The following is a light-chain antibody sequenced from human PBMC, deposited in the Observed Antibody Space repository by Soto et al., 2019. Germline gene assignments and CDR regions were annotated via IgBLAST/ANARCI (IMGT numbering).Light chain of an antibody. V-gene: IGKV3-11*01. CDR2: DAY. J-gene: IGKJ5*01. Sequence: TVCSLSACTLSLAPGERATLVCRASQSFRGLLAWYQQKPGQAPRLLIYDAYNRATGIPPRFSGSGSGTDFTLTISSLEPEDSAVYYCQQRHMWPITFGQGTRLEI. CDR1: QSFRGL. CDR3: QQRHMWPIT.